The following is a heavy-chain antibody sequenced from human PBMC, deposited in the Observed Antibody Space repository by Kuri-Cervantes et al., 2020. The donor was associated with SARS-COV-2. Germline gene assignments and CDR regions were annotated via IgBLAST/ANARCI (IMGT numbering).Heavy chain of an antibody. V-gene: IGHV4-59*12. CDR3: ARGQVVVVPAATPGGWFDP. CDR1: GGSISSYY. J-gene: IGHJ5*02. CDR2: IYYSGST. Sequence: GSLRLSCTVSGGSISSYYWSWIRQPPGKGLEWIGYIYYSGSTNYNPSLKRRVTISVDTSKNQFSLKLSSVTAADTAVYYCARGQVVVVPAATPGGWFDPWGQGTLVTVSS. D-gene: IGHD2-2*01.